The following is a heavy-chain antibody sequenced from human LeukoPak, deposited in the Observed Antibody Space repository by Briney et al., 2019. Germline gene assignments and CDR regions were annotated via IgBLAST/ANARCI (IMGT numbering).Heavy chain of an antibody. J-gene: IGHJ5*02. CDR3: ASSSTSIVVVPAAMYNWFDP. V-gene: IGHV1-2*02. CDR1: GYTFTGYY. CDR2: INPNSGGT. Sequence: ASVKVSCKASGYTFTGYYMHWVRQAPGQGLEWMGWINPNSGGTNYAQKFQGRVTMTRDTSISTAYMELSRLRSDDTAVYYCASSSTSIVVVPAAMYNWFDPWGQGTLVTVSS. D-gene: IGHD2-2*01.